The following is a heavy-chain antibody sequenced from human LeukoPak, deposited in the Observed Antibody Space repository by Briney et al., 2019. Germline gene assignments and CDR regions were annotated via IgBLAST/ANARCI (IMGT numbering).Heavy chain of an antibody. J-gene: IGHJ4*02. CDR3: AKVREKQWLYYFDF. CDR2: ISDSGGNT. D-gene: IGHD6-19*01. Sequence: PGGSLRLSCAASGFTFSSYAMSWVRQAPGQGLEWVSAISDSGGNTYYADSVKGRFTISRDNSENTLYLQMNSLRAEDTAAFYCAKVREKQWLYYFDFWGQGTLVTVSS. V-gene: IGHV3-23*01. CDR1: GFTFSSYA.